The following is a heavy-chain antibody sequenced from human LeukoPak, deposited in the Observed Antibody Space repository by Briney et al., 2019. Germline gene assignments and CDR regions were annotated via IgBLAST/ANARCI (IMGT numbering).Heavy chain of an antibody. J-gene: IGHJ3*02. CDR2: ISYDGTNK. D-gene: IGHD1-14*01. Sequence: PGGSLRLSCAASRFTISNYAMHWVRQAPGKGLEWVAVISYDGTNKYYADSVKGRFTISRDTSKNTLYLQMNSLRTEDTAVYYCAREGISAFDIWGQGTMVTVSS. CDR3: AREGISAFDI. CDR1: RFTISNYA. V-gene: IGHV3-30-3*01.